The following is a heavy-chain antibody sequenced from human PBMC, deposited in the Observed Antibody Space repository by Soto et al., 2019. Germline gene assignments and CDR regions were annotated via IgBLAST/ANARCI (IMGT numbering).Heavy chain of an antibody. CDR2: IWYDGSNK. Sequence: QVQLVESGGGVVQSGRSLRLSCAASGFIFNTYGMHWVRQAPGKGLEWVAVIWYDGSNKYYADSVKGRFTISRDNSMDTLHLQMNSLRAEDTAVYYCARAPRGPDALDFWGQGTMVTVSS. CDR3: ARAPRGPDALDF. D-gene: IGHD3-10*01. V-gene: IGHV3-33*01. CDR1: GFIFNTYG. J-gene: IGHJ3*01.